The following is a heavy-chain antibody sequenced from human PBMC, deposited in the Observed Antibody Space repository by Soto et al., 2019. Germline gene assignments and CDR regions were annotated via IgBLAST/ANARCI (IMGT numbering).Heavy chain of an antibody. Sequence: QITLKESGPTLVKPTQTLTLTCTFSGFSLSTTEEGVGWFRQPPGKAPEWLALIYWDDDKRYSPSLKTRLTITKDTSKNQVVLTVTNVDPVDTATYYCAHGSCFGADCYPNPYFDFWGQGILVTVSS. CDR2: IYWDDDK. V-gene: IGHV2-5*02. CDR3: AHGSCFGADCYPNPYFDF. CDR1: GFSLSTTEEG. D-gene: IGHD2-21*02. J-gene: IGHJ4*02.